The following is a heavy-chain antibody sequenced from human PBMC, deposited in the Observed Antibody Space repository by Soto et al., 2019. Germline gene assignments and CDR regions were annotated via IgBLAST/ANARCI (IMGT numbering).Heavy chain of an antibody. CDR2: IWYDGSNK. CDR3: ARDRATKIDY. D-gene: IGHD5-12*01. V-gene: IGHV3-33*01. J-gene: IGHJ4*02. Sequence: VAVIWYDGSNKYYADSVKGRFTISRDNSKNTLYLQMNSLRAEDTAVYYCARDRATKIDYWGQGTLVTVSS.